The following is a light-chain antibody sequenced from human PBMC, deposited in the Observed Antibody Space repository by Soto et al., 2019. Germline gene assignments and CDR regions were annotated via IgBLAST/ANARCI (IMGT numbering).Light chain of an antibody. CDR1: SGHSSYA. CDR3: QTWGTGIQWV. J-gene: IGLJ3*02. Sequence: QSVLTQSPSASASLGASVKLTCTLSSGHSSYAIAWHQQQPEKGPRYLMKLNSDGSHSKGDGIPDRFSGSSSGAERYLTISSLQSEDEADYYRQTWGTGIQWVFGGGTKLTVL. CDR2: LNSDGSH. V-gene: IGLV4-69*01.